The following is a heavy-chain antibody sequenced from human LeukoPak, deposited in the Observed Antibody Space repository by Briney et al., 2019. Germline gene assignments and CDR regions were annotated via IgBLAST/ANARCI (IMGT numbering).Heavy chain of an antibody. D-gene: IGHD6-13*01. CDR3: AKVLVGGQQYYFDY. CDR1: GYTFTGYY. J-gene: IGHJ4*02. CDR2: INPNSGGT. V-gene: IGHV1-2*02. Sequence: GASVKVSCKASGYTFTGYYMHWVRQAPGQGLEWMGWINPNSGGTNYAQKFQGRVTMTRDTSISTAYMELGRLRSDDTAVYYCAKVLVGGQQYYFDYWGQGTLVTVSS.